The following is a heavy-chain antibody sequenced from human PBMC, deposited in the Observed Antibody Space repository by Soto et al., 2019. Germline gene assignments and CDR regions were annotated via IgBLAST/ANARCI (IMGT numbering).Heavy chain of an antibody. V-gene: IGHV1-2*07. CDR3: ARGGWTILAPLT. J-gene: IGHJ5*02. D-gene: IGHD3-3*01. Sequence: QVQLVQSGSEVKKSGASVKVSCKASGYTFTGYFIHWVRQAPGQGLEWMGYINPNSGATKYAPRFQGRVTLTSDTSIRTAFMDLSNLRSDDTAVYYCARGGWTILAPLTWGPGTLVTVSS. CDR1: GYTFTGYF. CDR2: INPNSGAT.